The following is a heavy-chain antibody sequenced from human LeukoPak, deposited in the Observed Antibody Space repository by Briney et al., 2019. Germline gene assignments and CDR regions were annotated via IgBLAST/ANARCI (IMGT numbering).Heavy chain of an antibody. Sequence: ASVKVSCKASGGTFSSYAISWVRQAPGQGLEWMGGIIPIFGTANYAQKFQGRVTITADESTSTAYMELSSLRSEDTAVYYCARVGGEGYFDWLLNYWGQGTLLTVSS. J-gene: IGHJ4*02. CDR1: GGTFSSYA. V-gene: IGHV1-69*01. D-gene: IGHD3-9*01. CDR2: IIPIFGTA. CDR3: ARVGGEGYFDWLLNY.